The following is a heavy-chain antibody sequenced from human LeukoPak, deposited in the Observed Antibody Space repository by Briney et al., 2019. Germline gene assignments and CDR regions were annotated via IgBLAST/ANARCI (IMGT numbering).Heavy chain of an antibody. D-gene: IGHD3-16*02. V-gene: IGHV3-23*01. Sequence: GASLRLSCAASGFAFSSYAMSWARHAPEKGREWVSAISGSGGSTYYADSVRGRFTISRYNSKNTLYLQMNGLRAEDTAVYYCAKGSSYDYVWGSYRLPFDYWGQGTLVTVSS. J-gene: IGHJ4*02. CDR3: AKGSSYDYVWGSYRLPFDY. CDR2: ISGSGGST. CDR1: GFAFSSYA.